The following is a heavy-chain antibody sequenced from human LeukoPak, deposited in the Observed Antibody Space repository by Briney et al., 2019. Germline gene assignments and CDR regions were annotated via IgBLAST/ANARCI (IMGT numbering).Heavy chain of an antibody. D-gene: IGHD5-12*01. Sequence: PSETLSLTCTVSGGSISSYYWGWIRQPPGKGLEWIGSIYYSGSTYYNPSLKSRVTISVDTSKNQFSLKLSSVTAADTAVYYCARPLRSGYDAYYFDYWGQGTLVTVSS. CDR3: ARPLRSGYDAYYFDY. CDR1: GGSISSYY. J-gene: IGHJ4*02. V-gene: IGHV4-39*01. CDR2: IYYSGST.